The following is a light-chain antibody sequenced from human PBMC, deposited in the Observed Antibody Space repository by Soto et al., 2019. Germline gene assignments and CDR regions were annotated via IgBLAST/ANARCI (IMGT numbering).Light chain of an antibody. CDR2: KAS. V-gene: IGKV1-5*03. J-gene: IGKJ1*01. CDR1: QNIRSW. Sequence: DIQMTQSPSALSASVGDRVPITCRNSQNIRSWLAWYQQKPGKAPKLLIYKASTLESGVPSRFSGSGSGTEFTLAISSLQPDDVATYYCQQYHSYSWTFGQGTKVDIK. CDR3: QQYHSYSWT.